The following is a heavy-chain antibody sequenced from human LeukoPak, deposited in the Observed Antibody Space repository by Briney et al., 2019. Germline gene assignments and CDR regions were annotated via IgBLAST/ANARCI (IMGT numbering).Heavy chain of an antibody. CDR3: ARGPPLAGYSSSWYGSRYYYYGMDV. J-gene: IGHJ6*02. D-gene: IGHD6-13*01. V-gene: IGHV1-18*01. Sequence: GASVKVSCKASGYTFTSYGISWVRQAPGQGLEWMGWISAYNGNTNYAQKLQGRVTMTTDTSTSTAYMELRSLRSDDTAVYYRARGPPLAGYSSSWYGSRYYYYGMDVWGQGTTVTVSS. CDR1: GYTFTSYG. CDR2: ISAYNGNT.